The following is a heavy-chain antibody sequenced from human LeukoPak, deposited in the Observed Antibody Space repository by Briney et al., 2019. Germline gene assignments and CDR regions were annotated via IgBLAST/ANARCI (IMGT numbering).Heavy chain of an antibody. CDR2: IIPIFGTA. Sequence: SAKVSCKASGGTFSSYAISWVRQAPGQGLEWMGGIIPIFGTANYAQKFQGRVTITADESTSTAYMELSSLRSEDTAVYYCARSRGIVLVPAALRCFDPWGQGTLVTVSS. J-gene: IGHJ5*02. CDR3: ARSRGIVLVPAALRCFDP. V-gene: IGHV1-69*13. CDR1: GGTFSSYA. D-gene: IGHD2-2*01.